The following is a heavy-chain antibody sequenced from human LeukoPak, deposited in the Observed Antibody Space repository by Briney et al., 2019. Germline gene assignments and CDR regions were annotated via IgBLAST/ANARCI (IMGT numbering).Heavy chain of an antibody. CDR1: GLSLGPPAVG. CDR2: IYCDDDT. CDR3: AHHRTYGSGSRCHFDY. V-gene: IGHV2-5*02. Sequence: SGATLVNPSQTLTLTCSCYGLSLGPPAVGVGWIRQPPVNALEWLALIYCDDDTHYSPSMKSSLTITKYTSQDLVGLTMTNMDPVEKAAYYCAHHRTYGSGSRCHFDYWGQGTLVTVSS. J-gene: IGHJ4*02. D-gene: IGHD3-10*01.